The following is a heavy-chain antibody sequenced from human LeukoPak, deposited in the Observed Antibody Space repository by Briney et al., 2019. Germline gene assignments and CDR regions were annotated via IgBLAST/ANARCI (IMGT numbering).Heavy chain of an antibody. CDR1: GGSISSSSYY. Sequence: SETLSLTCTVSGGSISSSSYYWGWIRQPPGKGLEWIGEINHSGSTNYNPSLKSRVTISVDTSKNQFSLKLSSVTAADTAVYYCARRVVGSSWYLAENWFDPWGQGTLVTVSS. CDR2: INHSGST. J-gene: IGHJ5*02. D-gene: IGHD6-13*01. CDR3: ARRVVGSSWYLAENWFDP. V-gene: IGHV4-39*07.